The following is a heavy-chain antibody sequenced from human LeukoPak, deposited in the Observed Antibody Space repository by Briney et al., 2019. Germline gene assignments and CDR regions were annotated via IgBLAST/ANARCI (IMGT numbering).Heavy chain of an antibody. CDR1: GFTVGSNY. CDR3: ATSGTWPGYFDY. V-gene: IGHV3-66*01. J-gene: IGHJ4*02. Sequence: PGGSLRLSCAAPGFTVGSNYMSWVRQAPGKGLEWVSVIYSGGSTYYADSVRGRFTISSDNSKNTLYLQMNSLRADDTAVYYCATSGTWPGYFDYWGQGTLVTVSS. CDR2: IYSGGST.